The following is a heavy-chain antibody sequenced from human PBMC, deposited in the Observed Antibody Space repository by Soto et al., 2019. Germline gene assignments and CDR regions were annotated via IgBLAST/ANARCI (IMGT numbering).Heavy chain of an antibody. D-gene: IGHD4-4*01. V-gene: IGHV4-59*01. CDR1: GDSINNYY. CDR2: IDYSGYT. CDR3: ARDRQGDSNLDFYYYGMDI. J-gene: IGHJ6*02. Sequence: SETLSLTCTVSGDSINNYYWSWIRQPPGKGLEWIGYIDYSGYTNYNPSLESRLTISLHTSKNQFSVKLRSVTAADTAVYYCARDRQGDSNLDFYYYGMDIWAKGPRSPS.